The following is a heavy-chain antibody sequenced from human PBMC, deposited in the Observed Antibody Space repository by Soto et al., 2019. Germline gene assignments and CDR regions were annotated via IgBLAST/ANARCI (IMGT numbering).Heavy chain of an antibody. CDR3: ARAVAVAADFDY. Sequence: QVQLVQSGAEEKKPGASVKVSCKASGYTFTGYAMHWVRQAPGQRLEWMGWINAGNGNTKYSQKLQGRVTITRDTSASTAYMELSSLRSEATAVYYCARAVAVAADFDYWGQGTLVTVSS. CDR1: GYTFTGYA. CDR2: INAGNGNT. V-gene: IGHV1-3*05. J-gene: IGHJ4*02. D-gene: IGHD6-19*01.